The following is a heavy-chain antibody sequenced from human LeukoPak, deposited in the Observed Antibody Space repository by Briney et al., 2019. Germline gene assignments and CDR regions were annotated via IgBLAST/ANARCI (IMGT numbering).Heavy chain of an antibody. CDR3: ATVPEGDRDY. J-gene: IGHJ4*02. Sequence: GGSLRLSCAASGLNFNSYGIHWVRQAPGKGREWVAVIWYGGTNEYNADSVKGRFTFSRDKSKNTLYLHMNSLRVEDSAVYYCATVPEGDRDYWGQGTLVTVSS. V-gene: IGHV3-33*01. D-gene: IGHD2-21*02. CDR2: IWYGGTNE. CDR1: GLNFNSYG.